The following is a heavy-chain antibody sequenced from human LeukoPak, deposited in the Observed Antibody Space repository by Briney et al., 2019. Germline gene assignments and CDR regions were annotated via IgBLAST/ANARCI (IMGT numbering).Heavy chain of an antibody. V-gene: IGHV3-7*01. Sequence: GGSLRLSCVASGFPFHNYWMTWVRQAPGKGLEFMANLDKKEKARNYVDAVKGRFIISRDNAEKSLYLEMNRPGVEGTARYYCARGLYGSGRRSLMALWGPGTLVNVSS. CDR2: LDKKEKAR. D-gene: IGHD4/OR15-4a*01. CDR1: GFPFHNYW. J-gene: IGHJ4*02. CDR3: ARGLYGSGRRSLMAL.